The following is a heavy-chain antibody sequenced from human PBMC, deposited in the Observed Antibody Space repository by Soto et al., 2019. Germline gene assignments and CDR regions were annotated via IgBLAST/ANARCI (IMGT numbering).Heavy chain of an antibody. CDR3: TLAYSSSTASEY. CDR2: INPNTGST. V-gene: IGHV1-46*04. J-gene: IGHJ4*02. Sequence: QVQLVHSGAEVKEPGASVKISCKASGYTFISYYVHWVRQAPGQGLEWMGAINPNTGSTSNAQKLQGRVTMTRDTSTNTLYMELSSLRSEDTAVYYCTLAYSSSTASEYWGQGTLVTVSS. CDR1: GYTFISYY. D-gene: IGHD6-6*01.